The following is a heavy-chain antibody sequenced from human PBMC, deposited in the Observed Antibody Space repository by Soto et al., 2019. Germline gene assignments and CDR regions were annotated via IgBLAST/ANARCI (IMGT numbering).Heavy chain of an antibody. J-gene: IGHJ5*02. Sequence: TVAGGSIVDGGCYRISNHKPPGKRLEWIGYIYYSGNTNYNPSLKSRVTISVDTSKNQFSLKLSSVTAADTAVYYGAREEQDDSRGLDPRGNGSLVTVSS. CDR2: IYYSGNT. D-gene: IGHD1-1*01. CDR3: AREEQDDSRGLDP. CDR1: GGSIVDGGCY. V-gene: IGHV4-61*08.